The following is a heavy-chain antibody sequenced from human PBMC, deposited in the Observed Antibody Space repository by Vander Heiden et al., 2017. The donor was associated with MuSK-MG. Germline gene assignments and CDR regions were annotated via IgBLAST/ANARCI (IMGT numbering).Heavy chain of an antibody. V-gene: IGHV3-7*03. CDR3: ARWRIVSVEDAYDI. J-gene: IGHJ3*02. D-gene: IGHD1-26*01. CDR1: GFTFSGYW. CDR2: LKKDGSDP. Sequence: EVQLVYSGGGLVQPGGSLRLSCAASGFTFSGYWMSWVRRGSGRGLVGVPNLKKDGSDPDQWDAGKCRLTISSENAKIVILREMKRMRHEDTAVYYFARWRIVSVEDAYDIGFQVRLVTVSS.